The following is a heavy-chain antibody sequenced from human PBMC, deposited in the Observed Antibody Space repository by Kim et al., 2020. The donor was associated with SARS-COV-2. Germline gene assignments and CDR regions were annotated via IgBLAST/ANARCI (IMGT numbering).Heavy chain of an antibody. J-gene: IGHJ6*01. CDR1: GFTFTNYA. CDR3: AKVSVAGGYYYYGMDV. V-gene: IGHV3-23*01. Sequence: GGSLRLSCAASGFTFTNYAMSWVRQVPGKGLEWVSSISSSGGYTYYADSVKGRLTISRDNPKNTLYLQMDSLRAEDTAVYYCAKVSVAGGYYYYGMDVWG. D-gene: IGHD6-19*01. CDR2: ISSSGGYT.